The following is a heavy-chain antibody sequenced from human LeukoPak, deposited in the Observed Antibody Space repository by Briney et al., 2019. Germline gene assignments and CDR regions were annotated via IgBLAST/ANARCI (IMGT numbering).Heavy chain of an antibody. Sequence: SVKVSCKASGGTFSSYAISWVRQAPGQGLEWMGGIIPIFGTANYAQKYQGRVTITADESTSTAYMELSSLRSEDTAVYYCASLPTTFGVVTNDYWGQGTLVTVSS. CDR3: ASLPTTFGVVTNDY. V-gene: IGHV1-69*13. J-gene: IGHJ4*02. D-gene: IGHD3-3*01. CDR2: IIPIFGTA. CDR1: GGTFSSYA.